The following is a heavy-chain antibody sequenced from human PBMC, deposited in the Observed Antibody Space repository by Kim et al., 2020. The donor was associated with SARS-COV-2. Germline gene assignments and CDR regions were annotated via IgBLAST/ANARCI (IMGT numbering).Heavy chain of an antibody. CDR1: GGSIISSSYY. D-gene: IGHD3-22*01. J-gene: IGHJ3*02. CDR3: ASRDYDSIAVGAFDI. CDR2: INYSGIT. Sequence: SETLSLTCTVSGGSIISSSYYWGWIRQPPGKGLEWIVSINYSGITYYNPSLKSRVTMSVDTSKNQFSLKLTSVTAADTAVYHCASRDYDSIAVGAFDIWG. V-gene: IGHV4-39*01.